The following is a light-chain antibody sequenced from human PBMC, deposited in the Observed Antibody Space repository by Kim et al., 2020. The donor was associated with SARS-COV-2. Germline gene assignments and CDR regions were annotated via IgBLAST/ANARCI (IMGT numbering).Light chain of an antibody. CDR1: QSVSTY. Sequence: EIVLTQSPVTLSLSPGERATLSCRASQSVSTYLAWYQQKPGQAPRLLIYDASNRATGIPARFSASGSGTDFTLTISSLEPEDFAVYYCQQRSTWPPYTFGQGTKLEI. J-gene: IGKJ2*01. V-gene: IGKV3-11*01. CDR2: DAS. CDR3: QQRSTWPPYT.